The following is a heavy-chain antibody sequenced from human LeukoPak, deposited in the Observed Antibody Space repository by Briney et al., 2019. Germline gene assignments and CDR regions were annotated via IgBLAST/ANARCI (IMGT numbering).Heavy chain of an antibody. CDR2: VSDSDEST. Sequence: PGGSLRLSCAASGFTFSSFAMSWVRQAPGKGLEWVSSVSDSDESTYYADSVKGRFTISRDNSKNTLYLQMNSLRAEDTAVYYCARGPYYDFWSGYPYYFDHWGQGTLVTVSS. V-gene: IGHV3-23*01. J-gene: IGHJ4*02. D-gene: IGHD3-3*01. CDR3: ARGPYYDFWSGYPYYFDH. CDR1: GFTFSSFA.